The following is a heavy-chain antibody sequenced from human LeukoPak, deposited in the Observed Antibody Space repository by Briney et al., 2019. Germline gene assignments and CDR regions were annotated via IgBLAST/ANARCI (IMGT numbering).Heavy chain of an antibody. CDR2: IYYSGST. J-gene: IGHJ4*02. D-gene: IGHD5-12*01. Sequence: SETLSLTCTVSGGSISSSSYYWGWIRQPPGKGLEWIGSIYYSGSTYYNPSLKSRVTISVDTSKNQFSLGLSSVTAADTAVYYCARHWGGGYRGGDYFDYWGQGTLVTVSS. CDR1: GGSISSSSYY. V-gene: IGHV4-39*01. CDR3: ARHWGGGYRGGDYFDY.